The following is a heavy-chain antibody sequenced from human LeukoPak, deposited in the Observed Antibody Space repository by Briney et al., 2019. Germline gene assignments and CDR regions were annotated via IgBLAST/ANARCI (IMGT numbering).Heavy chain of an antibody. D-gene: IGHD6-19*01. V-gene: IGHV3-48*01. CDR1: GFTFSTYS. CDR3: SRDGRYRNHFEY. J-gene: IGHJ4*02. CDR2: SSSSSATK. Sequence: PGGSLRLSCVASGFTFSTYSMNWVRQPPGKGLEWVSYSSSSSATKFYADSVKGRFTISRDNAKNSLYLQMNSLRAQDTAVYFCSRDGRYRNHFEYWGQGTLVTVSS.